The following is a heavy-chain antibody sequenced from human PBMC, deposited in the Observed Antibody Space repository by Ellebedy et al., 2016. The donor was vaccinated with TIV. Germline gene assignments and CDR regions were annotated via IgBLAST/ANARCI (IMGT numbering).Heavy chain of an antibody. CDR1: GGSISSGAYY. D-gene: IGHD3-10*01. J-gene: IGHJ4*02. CDR3: AGTPYYGSGTYYAFDY. V-gene: IGHV4-4*07. Sequence: SETLSLXXTVSGGSISSGAYYWTWIRQPAGKGLEWIGRIYTSGSPIYNPSLKSRVTMSVDTSKNQFSLKLSSVTAADTAVYYCAGTPYYGSGTYYAFDYWGQGTLVTVSS. CDR2: IYTSGSP.